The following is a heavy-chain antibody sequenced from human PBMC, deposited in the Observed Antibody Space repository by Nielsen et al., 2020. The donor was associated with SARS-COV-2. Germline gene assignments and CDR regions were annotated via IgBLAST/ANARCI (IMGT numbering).Heavy chain of an antibody. J-gene: IGHJ4*02. Sequence: SGPTLVKPTQTLTLTCTFSGFSLSTSGMCVSWIRQPPGKALEWLARIDWDDDKYYSISLKARLTISKDTSKNQVVLTMTNMDPVDTATYYCARIRNSHGWYGVFDYWGQGTLVTVSS. V-gene: IGHV2-70*11. CDR1: GFSLSTSGMC. CDR3: ARIRNSHGWYGVFDY. D-gene: IGHD6-19*01. CDR2: IDWDDDK.